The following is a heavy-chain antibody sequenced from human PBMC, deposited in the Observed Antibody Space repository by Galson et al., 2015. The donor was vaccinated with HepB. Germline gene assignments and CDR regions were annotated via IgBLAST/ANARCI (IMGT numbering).Heavy chain of an antibody. CDR1: GFTFSDYY. Sequence: SLRLSCAASGFTFSDYYMSWIRQAPGKGLEWVSYISSSSSYTNYADSVKGRFTISRDNAKNSLYLQMNSLRAEDTAVYYCARAGYFDWSRGYGMDVWGQGTTVTVSS. CDR3: ARAGYFDWSRGYGMDV. J-gene: IGHJ6*02. CDR2: ISSSSSYT. D-gene: IGHD3-9*01. V-gene: IGHV3-11*06.